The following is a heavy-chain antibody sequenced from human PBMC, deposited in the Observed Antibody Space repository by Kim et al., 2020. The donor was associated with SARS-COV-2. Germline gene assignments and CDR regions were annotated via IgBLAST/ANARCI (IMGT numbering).Heavy chain of an antibody. V-gene: IGHV3-7*01. Sequence: GGSLRLSCAASGFTFSSYWMSWVRQAPGKGLEWVANIKQDGSEKYYVDSVKGRFTISRDNAKNSLYLQMNSLRAEDTAVYYCVSVKREFNWNYYYGMDVWGQGTTVTVSS. CDR3: VSVKREFNWNYYYGMDV. J-gene: IGHJ6*02. CDR1: GFTFSSYW. D-gene: IGHD1-20*01. CDR2: IKQDGSEK.